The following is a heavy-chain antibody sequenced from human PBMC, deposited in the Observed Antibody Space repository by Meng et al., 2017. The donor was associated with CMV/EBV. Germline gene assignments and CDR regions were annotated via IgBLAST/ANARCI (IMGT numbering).Heavy chain of an antibody. CDR1: GFTFSNAW. J-gene: IGHJ4*02. V-gene: IGHV3-15*01. D-gene: IGHD3-3*01. CDR2: IKSKTDGGTT. Sequence: GESLKISCAASGFTFSNAWMSWVRQAPGKGLEWVGRIKSKTDGGTTDYAAPAKGGFTISRDDSKNTLHLQMNSLKTEDTAVYYCTTVTILIDYWGQGTLVTVSS. CDR3: TTVTILIDY.